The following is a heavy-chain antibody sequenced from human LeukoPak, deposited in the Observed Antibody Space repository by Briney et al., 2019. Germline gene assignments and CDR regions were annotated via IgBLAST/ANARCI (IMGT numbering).Heavy chain of an antibody. D-gene: IGHD3-10*01. V-gene: IGHV1-46*01. CDR1: GYTFTSYY. J-gene: IGHJ4*02. Sequence: ASVKVSCKASGYTFTSYYMHWVRQAPGQGLERMGIINPSGGSTSYAQKSQGRVTMTRDTSISTAYMELSRLRSDDTAVYYCASDRPVRGLDYWGQGTLVTVSS. CDR3: ASDRPVRGLDY. CDR2: INPSGGST.